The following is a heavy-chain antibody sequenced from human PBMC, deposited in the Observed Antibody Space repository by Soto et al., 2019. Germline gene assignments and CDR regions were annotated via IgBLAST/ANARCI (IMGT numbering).Heavy chain of an antibody. CDR1: GFTFDDYA. CDR3: AKDIRAIYPDTAGFDY. J-gene: IGHJ4*02. Sequence: EVQLVESGGGLVQPGRSLRLSCAASGFTFDDYAMHWVRQAPGKGLEWVSGISWNSGSIGYADSVKGRFTISRDNAKNSLYLQMNSLRAEDTALYYCAKDIRAIYPDTAGFDYWGQGTLVTVSS. V-gene: IGHV3-9*01. D-gene: IGHD3-3*02. CDR2: ISWNSGSI.